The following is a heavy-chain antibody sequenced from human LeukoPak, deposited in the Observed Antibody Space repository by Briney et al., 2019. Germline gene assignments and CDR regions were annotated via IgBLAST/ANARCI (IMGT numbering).Heavy chain of an antibody. Sequence: SQTLSLTCTVSGGSISSGDYYWSWIRQPPGKGLEWIGYIYYSGSTYYNPSLKSRVTISVDTSKNQFSLKLSSVTAADTAVYYCARVDVWFGYNFDYWGQGTLLTVSS. V-gene: IGHV4-30-4*01. D-gene: IGHD3-10*01. J-gene: IGHJ4*02. CDR1: GGSISSGDYY. CDR2: IYYSGST. CDR3: ARVDVWFGYNFDY.